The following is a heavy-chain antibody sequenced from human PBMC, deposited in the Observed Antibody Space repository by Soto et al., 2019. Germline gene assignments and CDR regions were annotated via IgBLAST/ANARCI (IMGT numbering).Heavy chain of an antibody. D-gene: IGHD6-13*01. J-gene: IGHJ2*01. Sequence: PGKGLEWIGCLFYSGSPYYHPSLKSRVTISVDTSKNQFSLKLSSVTAADTALFFQAKDVTGAVRSVSAFLLNRSSDL. CDR3: AKDVTGAVRSVSAFLLNRSSDL. CDR2: LFYSGSP. V-gene: IGHV4-31*02.